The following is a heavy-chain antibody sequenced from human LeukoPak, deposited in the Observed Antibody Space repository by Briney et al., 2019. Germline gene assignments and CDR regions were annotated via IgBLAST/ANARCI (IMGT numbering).Heavy chain of an antibody. CDR1: GFTFTNFA. J-gene: IGHJ4*02. V-gene: IGHV3-23*01. D-gene: IGHD3-3*01. Sequence: GGSLRLSCAASGFTFTNFAMTWVRQAPGKGLEWVSSISPSNKAYYADSVKGRFTTSRAASKNTMYLQMNSLRAEDTAVYYCAKDREYYDFWSGYDYWGQGTLVTVTS. CDR3: AKDREYYDFWSGYDY. CDR2: ISPSNKA.